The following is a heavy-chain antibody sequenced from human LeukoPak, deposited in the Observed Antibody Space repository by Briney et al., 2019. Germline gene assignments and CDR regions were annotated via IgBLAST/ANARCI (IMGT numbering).Heavy chain of an antibody. Sequence: SQTLSLTCTVSGGSISSGSYYWSWIRQPAGKGLEWIGRIYTSGSTNYNPSLKSRVTISVDTSKNQFSPKLSSVTAADTAVYYCARGIRYSSSSRTYNWFDPWGQGTLVTVSS. CDR1: GGSISSGSYY. D-gene: IGHD6-13*01. CDR2: IYTSGST. CDR3: ARGIRYSSSSRTYNWFDP. V-gene: IGHV4-61*02. J-gene: IGHJ5*02.